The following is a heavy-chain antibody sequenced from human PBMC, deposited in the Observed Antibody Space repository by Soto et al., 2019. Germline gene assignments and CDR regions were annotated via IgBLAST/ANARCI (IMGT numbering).Heavy chain of an antibody. CDR1: GFTFSSYS. D-gene: IGHD2-21*02. Sequence: EVQLVESGGGLVQPGGSLRLSCAASGFTFSSYSMNWVRQAPGKGLEWVSYISSSSSTIYYADSVKGRFTISRDNAKNSLYLHMKSLREEETAGYDWAGTVVTPAGVDYWGQGTLVTVSS. J-gene: IGHJ4*02. CDR3: AGTVVTPAGVDY. CDR2: ISSSSSTI. V-gene: IGHV3-48*02.